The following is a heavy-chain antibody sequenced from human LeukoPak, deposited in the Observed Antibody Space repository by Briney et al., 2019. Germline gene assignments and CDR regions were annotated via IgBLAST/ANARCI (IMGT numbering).Heavy chain of an antibody. D-gene: IGHD6-19*01. CDR1: GFTFSNYY. Sequence: PGGSLRLSCVASGFTFSNYYMHWVRQAPGKGLEWVSTISTSGGSTYYADSVKGRFTISRDNSKNTLYLQMNSLRAEDTAVYYCAKDRSQWLVWDKYYFDYWGQGTLVTVSS. CDR2: ISTSGGST. J-gene: IGHJ4*02. V-gene: IGHV3-23*01. CDR3: AKDRSQWLVWDKYYFDY.